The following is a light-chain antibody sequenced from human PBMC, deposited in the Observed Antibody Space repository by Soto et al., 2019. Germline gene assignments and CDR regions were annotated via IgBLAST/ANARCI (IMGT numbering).Light chain of an antibody. J-gene: IGLJ1*01. CDR1: SSDVGGYNY. V-gene: IGLV2-14*01. CDR3: SSYTSTSTLNYV. Sequence: QSVLTQPASVSGSPGQSITISCTGTSSDVGGYNYVSWYQQHPGKAPRVMIYEVSNRPAGVSYRFSGSKSGNTASLTISGLQAEDEADYYCSSYTSTSTLNYVFGTGTKVT. CDR2: EVS.